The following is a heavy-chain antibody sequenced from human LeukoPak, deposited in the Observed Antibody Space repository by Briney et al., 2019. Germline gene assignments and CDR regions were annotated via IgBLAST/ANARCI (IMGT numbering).Heavy chain of an antibody. V-gene: IGHV5-51*01. CDR2: IFPADSDT. CDR3: ARGSSVPSTPLRAFDM. J-gene: IGHJ3*02. CDR1: GYSFTNYW. D-gene: IGHD5/OR15-5a*01. Sequence: RKSLTISCKDSGYSFTNYWIACVRQMPGTGLEWVGIIFPADSDTRYSPSFQGQVTISADKSISTAYLQWSSLRASDNAMYYCARGSSVPSTPLRAFDMWGQGTTVTVSS.